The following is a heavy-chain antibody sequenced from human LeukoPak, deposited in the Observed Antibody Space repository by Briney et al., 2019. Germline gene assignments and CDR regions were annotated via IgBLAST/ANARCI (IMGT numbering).Heavy chain of an antibody. CDR1: GYTFTSCY. V-gene: IGHV1-46*01. J-gene: IGHJ6*02. D-gene: IGHD3-10*01. CDR3: AREQYGSGSYGDYYYGMDV. Sequence: GASVKVSCKASGYTFTSCYMHWVRQAPGQGLEWMGIINPSGGSTSYAQKFQGRVTMTRDTSTSTVYMELSSLRSEDTAVYYCAREQYGSGSYGDYYYGMDVWGQGTTVTVSS. CDR2: INPSGGST.